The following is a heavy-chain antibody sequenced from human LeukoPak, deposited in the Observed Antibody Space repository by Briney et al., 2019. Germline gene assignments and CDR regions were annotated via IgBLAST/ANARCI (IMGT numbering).Heavy chain of an antibody. D-gene: IGHD2-2*02. CDR3: ARGSVVPAAIPEVALDNWFDP. CDR1: GGSISSGGYY. Sequence: SQTLSLTCTVSGGSISSGGYYWSWIRQPPGKGLEWIGYIYHSGSTYYNPSLKSRVTISVDRSKNQFSLKLSSVTAADSAVYYCARGSVVPAAIPEVALDNWFDPWGQGTLVTVSS. J-gene: IGHJ5*02. V-gene: IGHV4-30-2*01. CDR2: IYHSGST.